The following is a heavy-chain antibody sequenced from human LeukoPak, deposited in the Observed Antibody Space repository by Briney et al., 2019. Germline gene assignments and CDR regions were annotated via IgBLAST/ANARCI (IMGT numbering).Heavy chain of an antibody. J-gene: IGHJ5*02. Sequence: ASVKVSCKASGYTFTSYGISWVRQAPGQGLEWMGWISAYNGNTNYAQKLQGRVTMTTDTSTSTAYMELRSLRSDDTAVYYCVGLIPLMYSSSEPWGQGTLVTVSS. D-gene: IGHD6-13*01. V-gene: IGHV1-18*01. CDR3: VGLIPLMYSSSEP. CDR1: GYTFTSYG. CDR2: ISAYNGNT.